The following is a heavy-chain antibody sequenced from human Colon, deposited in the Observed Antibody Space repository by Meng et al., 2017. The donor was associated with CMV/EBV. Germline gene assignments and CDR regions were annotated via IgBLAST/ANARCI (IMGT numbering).Heavy chain of an antibody. CDR1: GGSFSGHY. D-gene: IGHD2-2*01. V-gene: IGHV4-59*11. J-gene: IGHJ4*02. Sequence: SETLSLTCTVSGGSFSGHYWSWIRQPPGQGLEWIGYMLDRGATNYNPSLKSRVTISVDTSKNQFSLHLRSLTAADTAVYYCARGYSSSWYYWGQGTLVTVSS. CDR2: MLDRGAT. CDR3: ARGYSSSWYY.